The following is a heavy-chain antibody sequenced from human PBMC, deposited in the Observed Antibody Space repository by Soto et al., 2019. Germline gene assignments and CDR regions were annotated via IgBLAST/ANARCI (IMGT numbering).Heavy chain of an antibody. V-gene: IGHV2-5*02. CDR2: IYWDDDK. CDR1: GFSLNTRGVG. Sequence: QITLKESGHTLVKPTQMLTLTCTFSGFSLNTRGVGVGWIRQPPGGALEWLALIYWDDDKRYSQSLRSRLTTTKDTSKNQVVLTMTTMEPLDTGTYYCAHTYSSSPDDGFDVWGQGTRVTVSS. D-gene: IGHD6-6*01. CDR3: AHTYSSSPDDGFDV. J-gene: IGHJ3*01.